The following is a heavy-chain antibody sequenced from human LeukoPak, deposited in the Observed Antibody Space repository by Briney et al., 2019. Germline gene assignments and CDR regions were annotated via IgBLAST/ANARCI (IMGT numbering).Heavy chain of an antibody. CDR3: ARAGSSSWYICD. Sequence: GGSLRRSCAASGFTFSSYWMSWVRQAPGKGLEWVAIIKQDGSERYYVDSVKGRFTISRDNAKNSLYLQMNSLRAEDTAVYYCARAGSSSWYICDWGRGTLVTVSS. V-gene: IGHV3-7*03. D-gene: IGHD6-13*01. CDR1: GFTFSSYW. CDR2: IKQDGSER. J-gene: IGHJ4*02.